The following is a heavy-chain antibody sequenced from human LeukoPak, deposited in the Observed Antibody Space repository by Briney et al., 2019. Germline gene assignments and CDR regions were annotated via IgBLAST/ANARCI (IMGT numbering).Heavy chain of an antibody. CDR3: ARDTAVAFSSGWLYYFDY. J-gene: IGHJ4*02. CDR1: GDSVSSSSAA. V-gene: IGHV6-1*01. D-gene: IGHD6-19*01. Sequence: SQTLSLTCAISGDSVSSSSAAWTWIRQSPSRGLEWLGRTYYRSKWYNDYAVSVKSRITINPDTSKNQFSLQLNSETPEDTAVYYCARDTAVAFSSGWLYYFDYWGQGTLVTVSS. CDR2: TYYRSKWYN.